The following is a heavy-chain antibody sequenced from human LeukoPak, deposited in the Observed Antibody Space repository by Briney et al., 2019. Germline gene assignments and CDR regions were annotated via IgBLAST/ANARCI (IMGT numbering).Heavy chain of an antibody. Sequence: PSETLSLTCTVSGYSISSGYYWGWIRQPPGKGLEWIGSIYHSGSTYYNPSLKSRVTISVDTSKNQFSLKLSSVTAADTAVYYCARGDTAMVKRPYYFDYWGQGTLVTVSS. V-gene: IGHV4-38-2*02. CDR3: ARGDTAMVKRPYYFDY. D-gene: IGHD5-18*01. CDR2: IYHSGST. CDR1: GYSISSGYY. J-gene: IGHJ4*02.